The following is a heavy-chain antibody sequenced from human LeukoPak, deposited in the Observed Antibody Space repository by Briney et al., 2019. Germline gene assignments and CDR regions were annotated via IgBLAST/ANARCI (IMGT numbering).Heavy chain of an antibody. J-gene: IGHJ4*02. D-gene: IGHD3-10*01. CDR1: GGSFSGYY. CDR3: ARHFRGAAPPYYDY. CDR2: INHSGST. V-gene: IGHV4-34*01. Sequence: PSETLSLTCAVYGGSFSGYYWSWIRQPPGKGLEWIGEINHSGSTNYNPSLKSRVTISVDTSKNQFSLKLSSVTAADTAVYYCARHFRGAAPPYYDYWGQGTLVTVSS.